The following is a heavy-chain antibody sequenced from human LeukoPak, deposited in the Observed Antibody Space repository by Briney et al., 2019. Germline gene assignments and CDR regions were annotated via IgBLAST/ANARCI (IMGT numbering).Heavy chain of an antibody. D-gene: IGHD2-2*01. Sequence: GGSLRLSCAASGFTFSSYWMHWVRQAPGKGLVWVSRINSDGSSTSYADSVKGRFTISRDNAKNTLYLQMNSLRAEDTAVYYCARVEKVVPAAMRDFDYWGQGTLVTVSS. CDR1: GFTFSSYW. J-gene: IGHJ4*02. CDR3: ARVEKVVPAAMRDFDY. V-gene: IGHV3-74*01. CDR2: INSDGSST.